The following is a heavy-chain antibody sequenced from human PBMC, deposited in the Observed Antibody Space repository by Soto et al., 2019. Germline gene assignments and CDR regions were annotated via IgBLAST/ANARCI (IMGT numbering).Heavy chain of an antibody. J-gene: IGHJ4*02. Sequence: QVHLLQSGAEVQKPGASVKVSCKTSGYTFNDFGITWVRQAPGLGLEWLGWIYSKAGKMNFAPKFQNRVIMTTDTSTSTAFMELTSLTFDYSAIYFCARDIACDIDYWGQGTLVTVS. CDR2: IYSKAGKM. CDR1: GYTFNDFG. D-gene: IGHD2-15*01. CDR3: ARDIACDIDY. V-gene: IGHV1-18*01.